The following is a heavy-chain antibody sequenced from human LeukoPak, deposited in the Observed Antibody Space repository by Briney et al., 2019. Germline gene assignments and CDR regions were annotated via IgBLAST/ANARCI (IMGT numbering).Heavy chain of an antibody. Sequence: SETLSLTCAVSGGSFSSYYWSWIRQPPAKGREWIGEINHSGSTNYNPSLNSRVTISADTSKNQFSRKLSSVTGADTGVYYCAERRGGSSFDYWGQGTLVTVSS. CDR1: GGSFSSYY. CDR3: AERRGGSSFDY. V-gene: IGHV4-34*01. CDR2: INHSGST. D-gene: IGHD4-23*01. J-gene: IGHJ4*02.